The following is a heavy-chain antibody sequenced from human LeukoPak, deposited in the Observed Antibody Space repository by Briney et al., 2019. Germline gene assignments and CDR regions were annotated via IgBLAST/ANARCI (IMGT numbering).Heavy chain of an antibody. CDR3: ARGHCELVY. J-gene: IGHJ4*02. D-gene: IGHD3-10*01. V-gene: IGHV3-11*05. CDR1: GLIFSDYY. Sequence: PGRSLRLSCAASGLIFSDYYMNWIRQAPGQGLEWVSYISPDGSYTTYADSVKGRFTISRDNAKNSLFLQMSSLRAEDTAVYYCARGHCELVYWGQGTLVTVSS. CDR2: ISPDGSYT.